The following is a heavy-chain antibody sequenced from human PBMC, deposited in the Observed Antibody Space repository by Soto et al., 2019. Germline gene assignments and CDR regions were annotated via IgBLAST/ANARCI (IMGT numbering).Heavy chain of an antibody. V-gene: IGHV4-61*01. Sequence: SETLSLTCSVSGDSVSSDRYFWTWIRQPPGKGLEWIAYISYTGDTNYNPSLKSRVTISVDTSRNQFSLTLTSVTAADTAVYFCARIVVGATVDLWGQGSLVTVSS. D-gene: IGHD1-26*01. CDR1: GDSVSSDRYF. CDR3: ARIVVGATVDL. CDR2: ISYTGDT. J-gene: IGHJ5*02.